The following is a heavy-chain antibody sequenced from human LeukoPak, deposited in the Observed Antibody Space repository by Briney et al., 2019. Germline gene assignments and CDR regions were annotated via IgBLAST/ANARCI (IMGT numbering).Heavy chain of an antibody. CDR2: INHSGST. V-gene: IGHV4-34*01. J-gene: IGHJ5*02. D-gene: IGHD1-26*01. Sequence: SETLSLTCAVYGGSFSGYYWSWIRPPPGKGLEWIGEINHSGSTNYNPSLKSRVTISVDTSKNQFSLKLSSVTAADTAVYYCARHVGGSYLGPDWFDPWGQGTLVTVSS. CDR3: ARHVGGSYLGPDWFDP. CDR1: GGSFSGYY.